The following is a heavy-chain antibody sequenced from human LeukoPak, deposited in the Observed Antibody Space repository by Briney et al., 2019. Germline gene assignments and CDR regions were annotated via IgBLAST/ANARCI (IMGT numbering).Heavy chain of an antibody. Sequence: SVKVSCKASGGTFSSYAISWVRQAPGQGLEWMGGIIPIFGTANYAQKFQGRVTITADESTSTAYMELSSLRSEDTAVYYCARDRGFWSGYYINWFDPWGQETLVTVSS. CDR1: GGTFSSYA. V-gene: IGHV1-69*13. CDR2: IIPIFGTA. D-gene: IGHD3-3*01. J-gene: IGHJ5*02. CDR3: ARDRGFWSGYYINWFDP.